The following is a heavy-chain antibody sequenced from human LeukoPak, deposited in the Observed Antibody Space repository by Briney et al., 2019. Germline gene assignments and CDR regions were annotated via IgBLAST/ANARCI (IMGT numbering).Heavy chain of an antibody. J-gene: IGHJ5*02. V-gene: IGHV4-4*09. CDR3: ARTRIFDWFDP. Sequence: SETLSLTCTVSGGSISSYYWSWIRQPPGKGLEWIGYIYTSGSTNYNPSLKGRVTISVDTSKNQFSLKLSSVTAADTAVYYCARTRIFDWFDPWGQGTLVTVSS. D-gene: IGHD3-3*01. CDR1: GGSISSYY. CDR2: IYTSGST.